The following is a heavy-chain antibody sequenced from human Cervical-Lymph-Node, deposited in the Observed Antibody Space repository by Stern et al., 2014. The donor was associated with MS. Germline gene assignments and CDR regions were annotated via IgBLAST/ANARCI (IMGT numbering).Heavy chain of an antibody. Sequence: EVHLVESGAVVKKPGESLKISCKASGYSFTTYWIAWVRQMPGKGLEWMGFIYPGDSDTTYSPSFQGQVTFSADKSISTAYLHWSSLKASDSAMYFCARQDSRGFDPWGQGTLVTVSS. V-gene: IGHV5-51*01. CDR3: ARQDSRGFDP. CDR2: IYPGDSDT. D-gene: IGHD6-13*01. CDR1: GYSFTTYW. J-gene: IGHJ5*02.